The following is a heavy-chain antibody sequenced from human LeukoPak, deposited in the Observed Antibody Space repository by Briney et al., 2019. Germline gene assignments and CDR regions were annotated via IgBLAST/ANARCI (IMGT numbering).Heavy chain of an antibody. CDR1: GFTFDDYA. V-gene: IGHV3-9*01. J-gene: IGHJ6*02. CDR2: ISWNSGSI. Sequence: GESLRLSCAASGFTFDDYAMHWVRQAPGKGLEWVSGISWNSGSIGYADSVKGRFTISRDNAKNSLYLQMNSLRAEDTALYYCAKDKKTTYYYYGMDVWGQGTTVTVSS. D-gene: IGHD4-11*01. CDR3: AKDKKTTYYYYGMDV.